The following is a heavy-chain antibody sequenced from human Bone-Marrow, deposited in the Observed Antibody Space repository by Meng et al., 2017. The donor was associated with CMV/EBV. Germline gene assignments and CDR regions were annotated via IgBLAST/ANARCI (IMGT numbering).Heavy chain of an antibody. CDR1: GFSCSSHD. CDR2: IGSAGDR. D-gene: IGHD3-22*01. V-gene: IGHV3-13*01. CDR3: ARQWDCGYNSLDY. Sequence: GESLKISCAASGFSCSSHDMHWVRQTPGKGLEWVTSIGSAGDRYYAGSVKGRFTISRENAKNSCSLQMDSLRVGDSAVYYCARQWDCGYNSLDYWGQGTLVTVSS. J-gene: IGHJ4*02.